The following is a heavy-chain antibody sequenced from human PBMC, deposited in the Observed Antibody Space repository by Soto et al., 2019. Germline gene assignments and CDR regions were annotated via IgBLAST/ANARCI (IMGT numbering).Heavy chain of an antibody. J-gene: IGHJ4*02. Sequence: GGSLRLSCAASGFTFSSYAMSWVRQAPGKGLEWVSAISGSGGSTYYADSVKGRFTISRDNSKNTLYLQMNSLRAEDTAVYYCAKELASPSTVVVVAAAFDYWGQGTLVTVSS. CDR2: ISGSGGST. D-gene: IGHD2-15*01. CDR3: AKELASPSTVVVVAAAFDY. V-gene: IGHV3-23*01. CDR1: GFTFSSYA.